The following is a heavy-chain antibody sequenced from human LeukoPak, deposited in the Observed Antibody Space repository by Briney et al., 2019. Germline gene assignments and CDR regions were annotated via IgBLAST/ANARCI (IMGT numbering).Heavy chain of an antibody. V-gene: IGHV4-31*03. D-gene: IGHD6-13*01. Sequence: SETLSLTCTVSGGSISSGGYYWSWIRQHPGKGLEWIGYIYYSGSTYYNPSLKSRVTISVDTSKNQFSLKLSSVTAADTAVYYCAGMNPGYSSSWYNAYWGQGTLVTVSS. CDR1: GGSISSGGYY. CDR3: AGMNPGYSSSWYNAY. J-gene: IGHJ4*02. CDR2: IYYSGST.